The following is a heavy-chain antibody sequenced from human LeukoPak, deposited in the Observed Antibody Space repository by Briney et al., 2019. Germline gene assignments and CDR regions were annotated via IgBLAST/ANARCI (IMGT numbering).Heavy chain of an antibody. CDR3: ARLYGSAYVDY. CDR1: GGAISSSSYY. D-gene: IGHD3-10*01. CDR2: IYYSGAT. J-gene: IGHJ4*02. V-gene: IGHV4-39*02. Sequence: PSETLSLTCTVSGGAISSSSYYWGWIRQPPGKRLEWIGNIYYSGATHYSPSLKSRVTMSVDTSKNHFSLNLGSVTAADTAVYYCARLYGSAYVDYWGQGTLVTVSS.